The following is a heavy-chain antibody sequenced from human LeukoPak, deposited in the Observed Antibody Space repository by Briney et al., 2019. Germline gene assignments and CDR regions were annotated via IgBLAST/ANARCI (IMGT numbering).Heavy chain of an antibody. CDR2: ISDDGSTK. CDR1: GFTFGTYA. D-gene: IGHD6-19*01. J-gene: IGHJ6*03. Sequence: GGSLRLSCAASGFTFGTYASHWVRQAPRKGLVWVAVISDDGSTKYYAESVKGRFTISRDNSKNTLYLQMNSLRAEDTAVYYCARARYSSGWIYYMDVWGKGTAVTVSS. V-gene: IGHV3-30*01. CDR3: ARARYSSGWIYYMDV.